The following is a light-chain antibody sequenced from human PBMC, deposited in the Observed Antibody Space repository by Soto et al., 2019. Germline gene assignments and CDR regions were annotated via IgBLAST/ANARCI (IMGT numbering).Light chain of an antibody. Sequence: QSALTQPASVSGSPGQSITISCTGTSGDIGAYNYVSWYQQQPGKAPKLIIYDVGNRPSGVSSRFSGSKSGNTASLTISGLQSEDEADYYCRSYTSTSTRVFGTGTKLTVL. V-gene: IGLV2-14*03. CDR3: RSYTSTSTRV. CDR2: DVG. CDR1: SGDIGAYNY. J-gene: IGLJ1*01.